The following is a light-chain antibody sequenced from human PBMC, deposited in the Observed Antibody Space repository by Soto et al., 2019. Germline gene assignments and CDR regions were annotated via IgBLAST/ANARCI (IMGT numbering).Light chain of an antibody. CDR1: TSNVGSYNF. CDR3: CSYVTGNIRV. V-gene: IGLV2-23*02. J-gene: IGLJ1*01. Sequence: QSALTQPASVSGYPGQSITISCTGTTSNVGSYNFVSWYQQHPGKAPKLVIYEVNQRPSGVSDRLSGSKSGNTASLTISGLQAEDEADYYCCSYVTGNIRVFGSGTKLTVL. CDR2: EVN.